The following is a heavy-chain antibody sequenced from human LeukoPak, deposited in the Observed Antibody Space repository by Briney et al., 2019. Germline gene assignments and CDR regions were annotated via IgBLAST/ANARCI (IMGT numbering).Heavy chain of an antibody. Sequence: GGSLRLSCAASGFTFSSYWMSWVRQAPGKGLEWVADIKEDGSEEYYVDSVKGRFTISRDNTKNSLCLQMDSLRAEDTAVYYCARRLSGYSYGYGDYWGQGTLVTVSS. V-gene: IGHV3-7*01. CDR1: GFTFSSYW. J-gene: IGHJ4*02. CDR3: ARRLSGYSYGYGDY. D-gene: IGHD5-18*01. CDR2: IKEDGSEE.